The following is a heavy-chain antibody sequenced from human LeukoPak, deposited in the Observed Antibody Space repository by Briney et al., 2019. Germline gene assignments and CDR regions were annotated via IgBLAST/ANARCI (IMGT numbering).Heavy chain of an antibody. V-gene: IGHV1-8*01. CDR2: MNPNSGNT. CDR1: GYTFTSYD. D-gene: IGHD6-13*01. CDR3: ARVGVLAAADDFDY. J-gene: IGHJ4*02. Sequence: ASVKVSCKASGYTFTSYDINWVRQATGQGLEWMGWMNPNSGNTGYAHKFQGRVTMTRNTSISTAYMELSSLRSEDTAVYYCARVGVLAAADDFDYWGQGTLVTVSS.